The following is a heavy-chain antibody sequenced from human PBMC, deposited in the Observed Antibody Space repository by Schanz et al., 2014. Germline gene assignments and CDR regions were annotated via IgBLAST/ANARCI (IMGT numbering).Heavy chain of an antibody. CDR1: GFSFSTYA. CDR2: ISKDGSSK. D-gene: IGHD4-17*01. Sequence: QVQLVESGGGVVQPGRSLRLSCAASGFSFSTYAIHWVRQAPGKGLEWVAVISKDGSSKYSADSVKGRFTISRDNSKNTLFLQMNSLRAEDTDVYYCAKDCPSDYGDHCFDFWGQGTLVTVSS. J-gene: IGHJ4*02. CDR3: AKDCPSDYGDHCFDF. V-gene: IGHV3-30*04.